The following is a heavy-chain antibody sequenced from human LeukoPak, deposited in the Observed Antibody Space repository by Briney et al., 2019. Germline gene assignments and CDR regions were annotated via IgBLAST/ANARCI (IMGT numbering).Heavy chain of an antibody. V-gene: IGHV3-23*01. Sequence: GGSLRLSCAASGFTFNSYAMSWVRQTPGKGLEWVSAINGSGGSTYYAGSLKGRFTISRDNSKNTLYLQMNSLRAEDTAVYYCAKTPITMIVVVMGFGDWYFDLWGRGTLVTVSS. D-gene: IGHD3-22*01. CDR1: GFTFNSYA. J-gene: IGHJ2*01. CDR3: AKTPITMIVVVMGFGDWYFDL. CDR2: INGSGGST.